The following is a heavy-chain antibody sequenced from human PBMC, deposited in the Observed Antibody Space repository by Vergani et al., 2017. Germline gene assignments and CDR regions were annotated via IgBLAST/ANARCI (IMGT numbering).Heavy chain of an antibody. CDR1: GYTFSNYY. Sequence: QVQVVQSGAEVKKSGASVKVSCKTSGYTFSNYYMHWVRQAPGQGLEWMGIINPSGGHTNYAQKFQGRVTMTRDTSTSTVYMELSSLRSEDTAVYYCVRVYYDILTGNRCYYFDYWSQGTLVTVSS. CDR2: INPSGGHT. D-gene: IGHD3-9*01. V-gene: IGHV1-46*01. J-gene: IGHJ4*02. CDR3: VRVYYDILTGNRCYYFDY.